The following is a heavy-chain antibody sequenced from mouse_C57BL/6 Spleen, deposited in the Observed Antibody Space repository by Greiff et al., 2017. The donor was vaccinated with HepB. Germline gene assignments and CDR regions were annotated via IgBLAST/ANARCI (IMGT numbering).Heavy chain of an antibody. CDR3: ARQRERGAMDY. V-gene: IGHV5-9*01. CDR1: GFTFSSYT. Sequence: EVHLVESGGGLVKPGGSLKLSCAASGFTFSSYTMSWVRQTPEKRLEWVATISGGGGNTYYPDSVKGRFTISRDNAKNTLYLQMSSLRSEDTALYYCARQRERGAMDYWGQGTSVTVSS. J-gene: IGHJ4*01. CDR2: ISGGGGNT.